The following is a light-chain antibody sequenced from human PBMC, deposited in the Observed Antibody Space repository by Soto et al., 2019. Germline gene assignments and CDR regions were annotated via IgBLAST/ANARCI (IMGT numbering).Light chain of an antibody. V-gene: IGKV3-20*01. Sequence: ETVLTHYPSTLSLTPGARATLXYRASQSVSNNYLAWYQQKPGQAPRLLIYGASNRATGIPDRFSGSGSGTDFTLTISRLEPEDFAVYYCQQYGRSGTFGQGTKVDTK. CDR1: QSVSNNY. CDR2: GAS. J-gene: IGKJ1*01. CDR3: QQYGRSGT.